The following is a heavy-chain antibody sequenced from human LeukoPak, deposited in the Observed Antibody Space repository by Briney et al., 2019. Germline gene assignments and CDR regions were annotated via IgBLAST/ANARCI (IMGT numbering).Heavy chain of an antibody. V-gene: IGHV3-30*18. CDR2: ISYDGINK. D-gene: IGHD6-19*01. J-gene: IGHJ4*02. CDR1: GFTFSSYG. CDR3: AKDRSSGWKGIEY. Sequence: GGSLRLSCAASGFTFSSYGMHWVRQAPGKGLEWVAVISYDGINKYHADSVKGRFTISRDNSKNTLYLQMNSLRPEDTAVYYCAKDRSSGWKGIEYWGQGTLVTVSS.